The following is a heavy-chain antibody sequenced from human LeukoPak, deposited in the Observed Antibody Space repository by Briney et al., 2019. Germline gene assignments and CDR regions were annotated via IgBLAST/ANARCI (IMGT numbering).Heavy chain of an antibody. J-gene: IGHJ6*03. D-gene: IGHD1-26*01. CDR3: ARDGRSGSAWTPYYFYMDV. CDR1: GFTLGDYP. CDR2: IRSEVHGGTT. V-gene: IGHV3-49*04. Sequence: GSLRLSCTASGFTLGDYPVSWVRQAPGKGLQWVGFIRSEVHGGTTQYGASVRGRFTISRDDSKSIAYLQMNSLKTEDTAVYYCARDGRSGSAWTPYYFYMDVWGKGTTVTVSS.